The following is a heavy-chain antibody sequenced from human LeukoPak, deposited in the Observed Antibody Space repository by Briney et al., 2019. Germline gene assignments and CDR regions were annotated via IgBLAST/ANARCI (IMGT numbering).Heavy chain of an antibody. CDR1: GYTFTSYA. J-gene: IGHJ4*02. D-gene: IGHD1-1*01. Sequence: ASVKVSCKASGYTFTSYAMHWVRQAPGQRLEWMGWINAGNGNTKYSQKFQGRITMTTDTSTSTAYMELRSLRSDDTAVYYCAREDGTGVWYWGQGTLVTVSS. CDR3: AREDGTGVWY. V-gene: IGHV1-3*01. CDR2: INAGNGNT.